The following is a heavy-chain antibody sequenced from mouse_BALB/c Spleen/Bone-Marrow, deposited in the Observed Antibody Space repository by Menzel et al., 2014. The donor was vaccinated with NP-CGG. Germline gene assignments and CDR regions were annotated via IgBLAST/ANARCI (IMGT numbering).Heavy chain of an antibody. Sequence: VQLQQSGPELVKPGASVRISCKASGYTFTSYYIHWVKQRPGQGLEWIGWIYPGNVNTKYNEKFEGKATLTADKSSSTAYMQLSSLTSEDSAVYFCAREANWNFDYWGQGTTLTVSS. CDR1: GYTFTSYY. J-gene: IGHJ2*01. CDR3: AREANWNFDY. CDR2: IYPGNVNT. D-gene: IGHD4-1*01. V-gene: IGHV1S56*01.